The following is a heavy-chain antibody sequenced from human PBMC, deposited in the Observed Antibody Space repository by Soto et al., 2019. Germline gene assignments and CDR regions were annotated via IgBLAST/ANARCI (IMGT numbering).Heavy chain of an antibody. J-gene: IGHJ5*02. CDR1: AGSISSYY. CDR3: ARELFGRSVWFDP. CDR2: IYYRGST. Sequence: SDTLSLTCTASAGSISSYYLSWFRPLPGKGLEWIGYIYYRGSTNYNPSLKSRVTISVDTSKNQFSLKLSSVTAADTAVYYCARELFGRSVWFDPWGQGTLVTVS. D-gene: IGHD3-10*01. V-gene: IGHV4-59*01.